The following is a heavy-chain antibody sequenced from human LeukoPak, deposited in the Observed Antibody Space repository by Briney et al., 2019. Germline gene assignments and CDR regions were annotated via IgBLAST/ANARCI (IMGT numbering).Heavy chain of an antibody. Sequence: GSLRLSCAASGFTFSSYAMSWVRQAPGKGLEWVSGISASGGSTYYADFVKGRFTISRENSKNTLILQMNSLRAEDTAVYYCAKGGSSSSRFDYWGQGTLVTVSS. CDR1: GFTFSSYA. CDR3: AKGGSSSSRFDY. D-gene: IGHD6-6*01. CDR2: ISASGGST. J-gene: IGHJ4*02. V-gene: IGHV3-23*01.